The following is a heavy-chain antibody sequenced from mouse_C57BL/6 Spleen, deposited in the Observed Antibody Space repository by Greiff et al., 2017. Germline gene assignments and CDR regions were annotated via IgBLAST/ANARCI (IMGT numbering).Heavy chain of an antibody. CDR3: ASRGAQATYYYFDY. V-gene: IGHV1-82*01. D-gene: IGHD3-2*02. J-gene: IGHJ2*01. CDR2: IYPGDGDT. Sequence: VQLQQSGPELVKPGASVKISCKASGYAFSSSWMNWVKQRPGKGLEWIGRIYPGDGDTNYNGKFKGKATLTADKSSSTAYMQLSSLTSEDSAVYFCASRGAQATYYYFDYWGQGTTLTVSS. CDR1: GYAFSSSW.